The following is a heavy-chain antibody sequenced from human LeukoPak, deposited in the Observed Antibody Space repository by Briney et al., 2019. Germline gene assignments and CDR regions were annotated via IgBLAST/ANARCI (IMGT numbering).Heavy chain of an antibody. V-gene: IGHV1-2*02. CDR1: GYIFTDYY. D-gene: IGHD4-23*01. J-gene: IGHJ3*02. CDR2: FNPASGGT. CDR3: ARGLYYGGNQRAHDAFDI. Sequence: ASVKVSCKASGYIFTDYYMHWVRQAPGQGLGWMGWFNPASGGTKYAQKFQGRVTMTRDTSINTAYMELSSLGLDDTAVYYCARGLYYGGNQRAHDAFDIWGQGTLVTVSS.